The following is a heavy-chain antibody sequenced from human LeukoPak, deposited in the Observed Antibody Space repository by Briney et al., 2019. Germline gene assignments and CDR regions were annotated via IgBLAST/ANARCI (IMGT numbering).Heavy chain of an antibody. CDR1: GFTFSSTW. CDR2: IKHDGSET. CDR3: AKNGGPHGMDV. J-gene: IGHJ6*02. D-gene: IGHD3-16*01. V-gene: IGHV3-7*02. Sequence: PGGSLRLSCAASGFTFSSTWMSWVGQAPGKGLEWVANIKHDGSETNYVDSVKGRFTISRDNAKNSLHLQMNSLRVEDTAVYYCAKNGGPHGMDVWGQGTTVTVSS.